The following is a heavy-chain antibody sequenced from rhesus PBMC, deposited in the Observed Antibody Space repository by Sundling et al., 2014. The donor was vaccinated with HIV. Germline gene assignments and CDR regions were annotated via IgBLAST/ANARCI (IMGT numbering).Heavy chain of an antibody. CDR2: INGSSGTT. CDR1: GASSSSWW. CDR3: AIGGDYCSGGVCFNY. V-gene: IGHV4-80*01. D-gene: IGHD2-39*02. J-gene: IGHJ4*01. Sequence: QVQLQESGPGLVKPSETLSLICTVSGASSSSWWWSWIRQPPGKGLEWIGEINGSSGTTNYNPSLKSRVTISRDTSKNQFSLQVRSVAAADTALYYCAIGGDYCSGGVCFNYWGQGVLVTVSS.